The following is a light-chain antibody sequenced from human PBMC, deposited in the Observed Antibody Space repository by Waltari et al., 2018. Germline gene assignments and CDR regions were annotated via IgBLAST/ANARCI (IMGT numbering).Light chain of an antibody. V-gene: IGLV3-19*01. CDR1: SLSTSY. Sequence: SSGLTQDPAVSVALGQPIRITCRGESLSTSYASWYQVKTGQAPVLVMFGKEKRPSGVPDRISGESSETTSSLIITGAQAEDEADYYCSSRNGRASQVVFAGGTKVTVL. CDR2: GKE. J-gene: IGLJ2*01. CDR3: SSRNGRASQVV.